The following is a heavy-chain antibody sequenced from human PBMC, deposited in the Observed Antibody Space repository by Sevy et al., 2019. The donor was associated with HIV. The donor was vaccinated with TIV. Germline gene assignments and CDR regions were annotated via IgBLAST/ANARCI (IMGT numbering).Heavy chain of an antibody. CDR1: EFTFSSYW. Sequence: GGSLRLSCAASEFTFSSYWMSWVRQAPGKGLEWVANIKQDGSEKYYVDSVKGRFTISRDNAKNSLYLQMNSLRAEDTAVYYCARDWGSVHWGQGTLVTVSS. D-gene: IGHD3-16*01. J-gene: IGHJ4*02. CDR3: ARDWGSVH. V-gene: IGHV3-7*01. CDR2: IKQDGSEK.